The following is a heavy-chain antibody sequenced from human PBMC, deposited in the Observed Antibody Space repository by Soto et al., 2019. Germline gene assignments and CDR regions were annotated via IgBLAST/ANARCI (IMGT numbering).Heavy chain of an antibody. V-gene: IGHV1-8*01. D-gene: IGHD4-4*01. CDR2: MNPNSGNT. J-gene: IGHJ6*02. CDR3: ARGLRYSNYGDYYYGMDV. Sequence: ASVKVSCKASGYTFTRYDINWLRQATGQGLEWMGWMNPNSGNTGYAQKFQGRVTMTRNTSISTAYMELSSLRSEDTAVYYCARGLRYSNYGDYYYGMDVWGQGTTVTVS. CDR1: GYTFTRYD.